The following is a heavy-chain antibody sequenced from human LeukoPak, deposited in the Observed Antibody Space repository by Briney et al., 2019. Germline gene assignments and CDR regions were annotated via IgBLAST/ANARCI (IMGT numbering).Heavy chain of an antibody. CDR1: GFTLSAYW. CDR2: IKQDGSDK. J-gene: IGHJ4*02. Sequence: GGSLRLSCAASGFTLSAYWVSWVRQAPGKGLEWVANIKQDGSDKYYVDSVKGRFTISRDNAKNSLYLQMNSLRAEDTAVYYCARKTVVGSYFDYWGQGTPVTVSS. CDR3: ARKTVVGSYFDY. D-gene: IGHD4-23*01. V-gene: IGHV3-7*03.